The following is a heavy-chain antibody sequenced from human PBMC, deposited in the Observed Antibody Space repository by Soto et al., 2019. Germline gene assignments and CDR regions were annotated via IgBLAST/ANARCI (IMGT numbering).Heavy chain of an antibody. CDR2: ISYDGSNK. V-gene: IGHV3-30*18. Sequence: QVQLVESGGGVVQPGRSLRLSCAASRFTFSSYGMHWVRQAPGKGLEWVAVISYDGSNKYYADSVKGRFTISRDNSKNTLDLQMNSLRAEDTAVYHCAKGYSYSVCDYWGQGTLVTVSS. J-gene: IGHJ4*02. D-gene: IGHD5-18*01. CDR3: AKGYSYSVCDY. CDR1: RFTFSSYG.